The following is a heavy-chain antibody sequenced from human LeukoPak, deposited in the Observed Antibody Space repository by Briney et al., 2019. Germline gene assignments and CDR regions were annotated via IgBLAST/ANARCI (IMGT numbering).Heavy chain of an antibody. D-gene: IGHD3-9*01. J-gene: IGHJ5*02. CDR2: INPNSGGT. CDR3: ARDYGHYYDILTGCKSGLNL. V-gene: IGHV1-2*02. Sequence: ASVKVSCKASGYTFTGYYMHWVRQAPGQGLEWMGWINPNSGGTNYAQKFQGRVTMTRDTSISTAYMELSRLRSDDTAVYYCARDYGHYYDILTGCKSGLNLWGQGTLVTVSS. CDR1: GYTFTGYY.